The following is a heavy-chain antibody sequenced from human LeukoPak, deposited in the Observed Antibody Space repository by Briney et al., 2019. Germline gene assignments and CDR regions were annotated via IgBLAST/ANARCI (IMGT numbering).Heavy chain of an antibody. J-gene: IGHJ4*02. CDR1: GYSFTNYW. V-gene: IGHV5-51*01. CDR2: IYPGGSDT. D-gene: IGHD1-26*01. CDR3: ARLGIARATHNYFDY. Sequence: GESLKISCKGSGYSFTNYWIAWVRQMPGKGLEWMGIIYPGGSDTRYSPSFQGQVTISADKSISTAYLQWSSLRASDTAIYYCARLGIARATHNYFDYWGQGTLVTVSS.